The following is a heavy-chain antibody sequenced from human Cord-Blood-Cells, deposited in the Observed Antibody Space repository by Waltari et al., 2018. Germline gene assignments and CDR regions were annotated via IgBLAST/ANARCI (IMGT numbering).Heavy chain of an antibody. Sequence: QVQLVQSGAEVKKPGASVKVSCKVSGYTLTELSMHWVRQAPGKGLEWMGGFEPEYGETLNAQKFQCRVTMTEDTSTDPAYMELSILRSEDTAVYYCATPSTITIFGVGPDAFDIWGQGTMVTVSS. CDR2: FEPEYGET. D-gene: IGHD3-3*01. CDR1: GYTLTELS. CDR3: ATPSTITIFGVGPDAFDI. J-gene: IGHJ3*02. V-gene: IGHV1-24*01.